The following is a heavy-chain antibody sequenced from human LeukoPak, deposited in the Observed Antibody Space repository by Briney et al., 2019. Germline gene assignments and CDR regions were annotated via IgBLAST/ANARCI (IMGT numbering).Heavy chain of an antibody. CDR2: INPNSGGT. V-gene: IGHV1-2*02. Sequence: ASVKVSCKASGYTFTGYYMHWVRQAPGQGLEWMGWINPNSGGTNYAQKFQGRVTMTRDTSISTAYMELSRLRSDDTAVYYCASAKLITIFGVVISDWFDPWGQGTLVTVSS. D-gene: IGHD3-3*01. CDR1: GYTFTGYY. J-gene: IGHJ5*02. CDR3: ASAKLITIFGVVISDWFDP.